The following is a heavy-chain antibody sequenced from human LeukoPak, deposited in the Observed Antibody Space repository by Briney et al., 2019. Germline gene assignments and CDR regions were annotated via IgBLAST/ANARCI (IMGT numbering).Heavy chain of an antibody. V-gene: IGHV4-34*01. CDR1: GGSFSGYY. CDR3: ARYSSSWFRVYYFDY. CDR2: INHSGST. D-gene: IGHD6-13*01. J-gene: IGHJ4*02. Sequence: SEALSLTCAVHGGSFSGYYWSWIRQPPGKGLEWIGEINHSGSTNYNPSLKSRVTISVDTSKNQFSLKLSSVTAADTAVYYCARYSSSWFRVYYFDYWGQGTLVTVSS.